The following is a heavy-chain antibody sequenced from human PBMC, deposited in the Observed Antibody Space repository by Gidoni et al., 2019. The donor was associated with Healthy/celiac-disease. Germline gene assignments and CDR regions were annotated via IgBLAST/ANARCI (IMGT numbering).Heavy chain of an antibody. CDR3: ARDGYSYGYNY. J-gene: IGHJ4*02. CDR2: IIPIFGTA. V-gene: IGHV1-69*01. D-gene: IGHD5-18*01. Sequence: QVQLVQSGAEVKKPGSSVRVSCKAFGGAFSSYAISWVRQAPGQGLEWMGGIIPIFGTANYAQKFQGRVTITADESTSTAYMELSSLRSEDTAVYYCARDGYSYGYNYWGQGTLVTVSS. CDR1: GGAFSSYA.